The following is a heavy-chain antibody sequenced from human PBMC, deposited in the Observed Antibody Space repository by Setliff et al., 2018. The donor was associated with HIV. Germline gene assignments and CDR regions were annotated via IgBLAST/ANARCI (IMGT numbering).Heavy chain of an antibody. V-gene: IGHV4-61*09. CDR1: GYSISSGYY. D-gene: IGHD3-22*01. CDR3: ARGFSGLFGGYYMDV. Sequence: SETLSLTCGVSGYSISSGYYWGWIRQPAGKGLEWIGHIYTSGTTNYNPSLRSRLTISVDTSKNQFSLNLSSVTAADTAVYYCARGFSGLFGGYYMDVWGKGTTVTVSS. CDR2: IYTSGTT. J-gene: IGHJ6*03.